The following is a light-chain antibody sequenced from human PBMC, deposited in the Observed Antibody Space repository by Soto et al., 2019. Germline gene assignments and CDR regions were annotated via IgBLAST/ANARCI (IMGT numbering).Light chain of an antibody. J-gene: IGLJ1*01. Sequence: QSVLTQPASVSGPPGQSITISCTGSSSDIGDYDYVSWYQQHPGKAPKVLISEVSNRPSGVSNRFSGSKSGNTASLTISGLQAEDEADYYCNSYATGNTRVFGTGTKGTVL. CDR2: EVS. CDR1: SSDIGDYDY. V-gene: IGLV2-14*01. CDR3: NSYATGNTRV.